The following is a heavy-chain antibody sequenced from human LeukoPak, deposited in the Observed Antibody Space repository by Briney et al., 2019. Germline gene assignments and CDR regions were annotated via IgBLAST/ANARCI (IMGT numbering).Heavy chain of an antibody. CDR1: GFTFSSYA. CDR3: AKDGSIYSSSWYYFDY. Sequence: GGSLRLSCAASGFTFSSYAMSWVRQAPGKGLEWVSAISGSGGSTYYADSVKGRFAISRDNSKNTLYLQMNSLRAEDTAVYYCAKDGSIYSSSWYYFDYWGQGTLVTVSS. J-gene: IGHJ4*02. CDR2: ISGSGGST. D-gene: IGHD6-13*01. V-gene: IGHV3-23*01.